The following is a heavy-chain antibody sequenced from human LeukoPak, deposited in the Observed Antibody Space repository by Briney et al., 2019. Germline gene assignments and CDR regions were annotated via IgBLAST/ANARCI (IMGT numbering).Heavy chain of an antibody. Sequence: SETLSLTCTVSGGSISSGGYYWSWIRQHPGKGLEWIGYIYYSGSTYYNPSLKSRVTISVDTSKNQFSLNLSSVTAADTAVYYCARTPCSTSCQIDYWGQGTLVTVSS. CDR2: IYYSGST. V-gene: IGHV4-31*03. J-gene: IGHJ4*02. D-gene: IGHD2-2*01. CDR1: GGSISSGGYY. CDR3: ARTPCSTSCQIDY.